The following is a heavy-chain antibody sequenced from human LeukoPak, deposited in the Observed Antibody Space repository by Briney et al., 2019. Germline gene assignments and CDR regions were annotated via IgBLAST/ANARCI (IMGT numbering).Heavy chain of an antibody. CDR1: GGSISRGGYF. Sequence: PSETLSLTCSVSGGSISRGGYFWSWIRQHPGKGLEWIGYIYYSGSTSYNPSLNSRVTISVDTSKNQFSLNLTSVTAADTAVYYCARDRGITGFFDSWGQGTLVTVSS. CDR2: IYYSGST. D-gene: IGHD3-16*01. CDR3: ARDRGITGFFDS. J-gene: IGHJ4*02. V-gene: IGHV4-31*03.